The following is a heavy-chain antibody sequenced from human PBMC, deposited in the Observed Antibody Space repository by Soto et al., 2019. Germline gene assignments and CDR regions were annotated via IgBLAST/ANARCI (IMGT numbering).Heavy chain of an antibody. V-gene: IGHV1-69*13. Sequence: SVKVSCKASGGTFSSYAISWVRQAPGQGLEWMGGIIPIFGTANYAQKFQGRVTITADESTSTAYMELSSLRSEDTAVYYCARGVYSSSWSVSYYYYGMDVWGQGTTVTVSS. J-gene: IGHJ6*02. CDR2: IIPIFGTA. CDR3: ARGVYSSSWSVSYYYYGMDV. CDR1: GGTFSSYA. D-gene: IGHD6-13*01.